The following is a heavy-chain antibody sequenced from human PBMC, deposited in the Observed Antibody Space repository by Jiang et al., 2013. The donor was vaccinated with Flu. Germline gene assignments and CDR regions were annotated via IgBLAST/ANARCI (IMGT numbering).Heavy chain of an antibody. D-gene: IGHD3-10*01. CDR1: GGSVSSSSYY. Sequence: GLVKPSETLSLTCNVSGGSVSSSSYYWSWIRQPPGKGLEWIGFIYYSGSTNYNPSLKSRVTISIDLSKDQFSLTLTSVTAADTAVYYCARGGSGSYYYFDYWGQGALVTVSS. J-gene: IGHJ4*02. V-gene: IGHV4-61*01. CDR2: IYYSGST. CDR3: ARGGSGSYYYFDY.